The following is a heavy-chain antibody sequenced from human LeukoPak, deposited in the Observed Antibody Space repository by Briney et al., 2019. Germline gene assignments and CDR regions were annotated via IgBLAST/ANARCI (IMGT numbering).Heavy chain of an antibody. Sequence: GGSLRLSCAASGFTFSSYGMSWVRQAPGKGLEWVSAISSSGSTIYYADSVKGRFTISRDNAKNSLYLQMNSLRAEDTAVYYCARRGASTGAFDIWGQGTMVTVSS. D-gene: IGHD1-26*01. CDR2: ISSSGSTI. V-gene: IGHV3-48*04. CDR1: GFTFSSYG. J-gene: IGHJ3*02. CDR3: ARRGASTGAFDI.